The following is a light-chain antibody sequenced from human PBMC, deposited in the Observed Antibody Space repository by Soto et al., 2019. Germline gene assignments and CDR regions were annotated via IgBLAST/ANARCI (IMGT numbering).Light chain of an antibody. CDR2: ASS. CDR3: QKYNSAPRT. Sequence: DIQMTQSPSSLSASVGDRVTITCRASQGISNYLAWDQQKPGKVPKLLIYASSTLPSGVPSRFSGSGSGTDFTLTISSLQTEDVATYYCQKYNSAPRTLGQGTKVEI. V-gene: IGKV1-27*01. J-gene: IGKJ1*01. CDR1: QGISNY.